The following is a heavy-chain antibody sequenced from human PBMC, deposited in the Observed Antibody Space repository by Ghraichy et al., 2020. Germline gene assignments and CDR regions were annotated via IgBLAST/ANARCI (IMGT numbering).Heavy chain of an antibody. J-gene: IGHJ5*02. D-gene: IGHD3-10*01. V-gene: IGHV4-34*01. CDR2: VNSYGST. CDR3: ASSGVNWFDP. CDR1: GGSFSGFY. Sequence: SDTLSLTCGVYGGSFSGFYWSWIRQSPGKGLEWIGEVNSYGSTNYNPSFKSRVTISGDTSKNQFSLKLSSVTAADTAVYYCASSGVNWFDPWGQGTLVTVSS.